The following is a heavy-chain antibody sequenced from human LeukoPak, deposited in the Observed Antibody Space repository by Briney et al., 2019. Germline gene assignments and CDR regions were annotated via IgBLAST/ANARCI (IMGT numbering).Heavy chain of an antibody. Sequence: SETLSLTCAVSGGSFSGYYWSWIRQPPGKGLEWIGEINHSGSTNYNPSLKSRVTISVDTSKNQFSLKLSSVTAADTAVYYCARRYCSSTSQNWFDPWGQGTLVTVSS. CDR1: GGSFSGYY. J-gene: IGHJ5*02. CDR3: ARRYCSSTSQNWFDP. D-gene: IGHD2-2*01. CDR2: INHSGST. V-gene: IGHV4-34*01.